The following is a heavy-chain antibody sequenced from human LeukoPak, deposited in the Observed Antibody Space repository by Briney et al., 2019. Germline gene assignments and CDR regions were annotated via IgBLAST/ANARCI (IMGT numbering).Heavy chain of an antibody. J-gene: IGHJ6*03. CDR1: GGSISSSSYY. D-gene: IGHD2-15*01. Sequence: PSETLSLTCTVSGGSISSSSYYWGWIRQPPGTGLEWIGSIYYSGGTYYNPSLKSRVTISVDTSKNQFSLKLSSVTAADTAVYYCARIRTVVAAKRLYYMDVWGKGTTVTVSS. CDR3: ARIRTVVAAKRLYYMDV. CDR2: IYYSGGT. V-gene: IGHV4-39*07.